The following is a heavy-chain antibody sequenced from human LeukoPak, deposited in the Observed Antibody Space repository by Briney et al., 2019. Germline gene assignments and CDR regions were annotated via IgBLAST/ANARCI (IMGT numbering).Heavy chain of an antibody. CDR2: INHSGST. V-gene: IGHV4-34*01. J-gene: IGHJ4*02. D-gene: IGHD3-22*01. Sequence: SETLSLTCAVYGGSFSSYYWSWIRQPPGKGLEWIGEINHSGSTNYNPSLKSRVTISVDTSKNQFSLKLSSVTAADTAVYYCARGNDSSGYYYVFDYWGQGTLVTVSS. CDR3: ARGNDSSGYYYVFDY. CDR1: GGSFSSYY.